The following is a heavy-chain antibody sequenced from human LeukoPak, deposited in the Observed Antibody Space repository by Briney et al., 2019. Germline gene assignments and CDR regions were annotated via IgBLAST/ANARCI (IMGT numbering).Heavy chain of an antibody. Sequence: SETLSLTCSVSGGSISSYYWTWIRQPPGKGLEWIGYIYDSRSTNYNSSLKSRVTISVDTSKSQLSLKLSSVIASDTAVYYCARGSGARDNSGYRFDYWGQGTLVTVSS. J-gene: IGHJ4*02. CDR1: GGSISSYY. D-gene: IGHD3-22*01. CDR3: ARGSGARDNSGYRFDY. V-gene: IGHV4-59*01. CDR2: IYDSRST.